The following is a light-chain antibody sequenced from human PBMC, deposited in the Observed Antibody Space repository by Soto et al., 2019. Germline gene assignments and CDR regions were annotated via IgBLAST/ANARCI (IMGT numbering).Light chain of an antibody. CDR1: SSDVGGYNY. Sequence: QSALTQPASLSGSPGQSITLSCTGTSSDVGGYNYVSGYQHHPGKAPKLMIFDFSNRPSGVSNRFSGSKSGNTASLTISGLQLEDEADYYCSSYTPTNTRQIVFGTGTKVTVL. J-gene: IGLJ1*01. V-gene: IGLV2-14*03. CDR3: SSYTPTNTRQIV. CDR2: DFS.